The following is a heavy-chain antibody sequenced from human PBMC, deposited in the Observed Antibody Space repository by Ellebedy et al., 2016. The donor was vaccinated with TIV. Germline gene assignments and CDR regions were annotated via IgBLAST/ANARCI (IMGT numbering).Heavy chain of an antibody. CDR3: VRDRYTTGWYALDV. V-gene: IGHV3-66*01. Sequence: GESLKISCEASGFSVMDDYMSWVRQAPGQGLEWVALVFGRDNTAYGDSVRGRFTVSRDKGTNTVFLQMSGLRADDTAVYYCVRDRYTTGWYALDVWGLGTMVAVSS. J-gene: IGHJ3*01. D-gene: IGHD6-19*01. CDR1: GFSVMDDY. CDR2: VFGRDNT.